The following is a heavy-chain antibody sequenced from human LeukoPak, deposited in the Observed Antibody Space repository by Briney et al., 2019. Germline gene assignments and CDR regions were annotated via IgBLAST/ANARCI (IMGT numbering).Heavy chain of an antibody. D-gene: IGHD3-22*01. CDR3: ARGSGGYHYDH. CDR1: GGSISSYY. Sequence: SETLSLTCTVPGGSISSYYWSWIRQPPGKGLEWIGYFFYSGSTNYNPSLKSRVTISVDTSKNQFSLKLSSVTAADTAVYYCARGSGGYHYDHWGQGTLVTVSS. V-gene: IGHV4-59*01. J-gene: IGHJ5*02. CDR2: FFYSGST.